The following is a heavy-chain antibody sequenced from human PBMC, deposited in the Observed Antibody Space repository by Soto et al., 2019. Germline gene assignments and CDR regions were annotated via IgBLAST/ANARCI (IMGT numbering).Heavy chain of an antibody. J-gene: IGHJ6*02. CDR3: AAGVMVRGVIIRHEYYYYYGMDV. Sequence: SVKVSCKASGFTFTSSAVQWVRQARGQRLEWIGWIVVGSGNTNYAQKFQERVTITRDMSTSTAYMELSSLRSEDTAVYYCAAGVMVRGVIIRHEYYYYYGMDVWG. D-gene: IGHD3-10*01. CDR2: IVVGSGNT. CDR1: GFTFTSSA. V-gene: IGHV1-58*01.